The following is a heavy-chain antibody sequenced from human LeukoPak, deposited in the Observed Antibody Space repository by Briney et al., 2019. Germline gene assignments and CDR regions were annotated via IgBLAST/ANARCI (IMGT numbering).Heavy chain of an antibody. D-gene: IGHD3-3*01. CDR3: AKGGYDFWSGYLDY. CDR1: GFTFSSYA. CDR2: ISGSGGST. J-gene: IGHJ4*02. Sequence: GGSLRLSCAASGFTFSSYAMSWVRQAPGKGLEWVSVISGSGGSTYYADSVKGRFTISRDNSKNTLYLQMNSLRAEDTAVYYCAKGGYDFWSGYLDYWGQGTLVTVSS. V-gene: IGHV3-23*01.